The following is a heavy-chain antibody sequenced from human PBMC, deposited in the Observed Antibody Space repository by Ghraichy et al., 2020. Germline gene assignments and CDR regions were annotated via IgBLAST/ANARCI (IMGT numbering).Heavy chain of an antibody. CDR2: IYYSGST. J-gene: IGHJ6*02. D-gene: IGHD2-2*01. V-gene: IGHV4-59*01. Sequence: SETLSLTCTVSGGSISSYYWSWIRQPPGKGLEWIGYIYYSGSTNYNPSLKSRVTISVDTSKNQFSLKLSSVTAADTAVYYCARGDCSSTSCYLYAGGYGMDVWGQGTTVTVSS. CDR3: ARGDCSSTSCYLYAGGYGMDV. CDR1: GGSISSYY.